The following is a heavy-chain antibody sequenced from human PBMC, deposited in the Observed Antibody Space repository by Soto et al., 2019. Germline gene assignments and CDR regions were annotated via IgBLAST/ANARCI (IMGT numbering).Heavy chain of an antibody. V-gene: IGHV4-34*01. D-gene: IGHD3-9*01. J-gene: IGHJ4*02. CDR1: GGSLRGYY. CDR2: INHSGST. CDR3: ARVPGYRXFDY. Sequence: SETLSLTCAVYGGSLRGYYWTWIRQPPGKGLEWIGEINHSGSTNYNPSLRSRVTISLDTSKNQFALKLSSVTAAYTAVYYCARVPGYRXFDYWGQGTLVTVSS.